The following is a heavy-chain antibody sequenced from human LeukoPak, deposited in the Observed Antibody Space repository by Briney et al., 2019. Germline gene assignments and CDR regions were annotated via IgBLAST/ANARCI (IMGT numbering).Heavy chain of an antibody. J-gene: IGHJ4*02. CDR2: IYYSGST. CDR1: GGSISSGGYY. CDR3: ARDGAVAGKGFHY. V-gene: IGHV4-31*03. D-gene: IGHD6-19*01. Sequence: SETLSLTCTVSGGSISSGGYYWSWIRQHPGKGLEWIGYIYYSGSTYYNPSLKSRVTISVDTSKNQFSLKLSSVTAADTAVYYCARDGAVAGKGFHYWGQGTLVTVSS.